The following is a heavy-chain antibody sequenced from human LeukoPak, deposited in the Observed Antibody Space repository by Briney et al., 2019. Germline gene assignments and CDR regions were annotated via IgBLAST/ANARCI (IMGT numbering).Heavy chain of an antibody. CDR1: GYNFSDYW. V-gene: IGHV1-2*02. Sequence: ASRNVSCKASGYNFSDYWIHWVRQAPGRGLECLGWIDPASGITNQPQKFQGRITVTRDTSASTVYMDLTGLTTDDTALYYCARVGAPGGLRPYHYYYWGQGTLVTVSS. CDR2: IDPASGIT. J-gene: IGHJ4*02. CDR3: ARVGAPGGLRPYHYYY. D-gene: IGHD3-16*01.